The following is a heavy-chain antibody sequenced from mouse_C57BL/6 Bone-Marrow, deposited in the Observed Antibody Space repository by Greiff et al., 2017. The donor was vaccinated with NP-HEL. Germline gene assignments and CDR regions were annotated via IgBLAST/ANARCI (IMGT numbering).Heavy chain of an antibody. CDR1: GYTFTSYW. J-gene: IGHJ1*03. Sequence: QVQLQQPGAELVLPGASVKLSCKASGYTFTSYWMHWVKQRPGQGLEWIGEIDPSDSYTNYKQKFKGKSTLTVDKSSSTAYMQLSSLTSEDSAVYYCAREDYYERYFNVWGTGTTVTVSS. CDR2: IDPSDSYT. V-gene: IGHV1-69*01. CDR3: AREDYYERYFNV. D-gene: IGHD1-1*01.